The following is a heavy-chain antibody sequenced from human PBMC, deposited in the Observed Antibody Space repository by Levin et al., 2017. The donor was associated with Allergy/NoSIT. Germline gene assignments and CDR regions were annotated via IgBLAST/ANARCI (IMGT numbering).Heavy chain of an antibody. CDR2: ISSSGSTI. CDR1: GFTFSDYY. D-gene: IGHD2-15*01. Sequence: PGGSLRLSCAASGFTFSDYYMSWIRQAPGKGLEWVSYISSSGSTIYYADSVKGRFTISRDNAKNSLYLQMNSLRAEDTAVYYCARESCSGGSCYLAYYYYGMDGWGQGTTVTVSS. V-gene: IGHV3-11*01. J-gene: IGHJ6*02. CDR3: ARESCSGGSCYLAYYYYGMDG.